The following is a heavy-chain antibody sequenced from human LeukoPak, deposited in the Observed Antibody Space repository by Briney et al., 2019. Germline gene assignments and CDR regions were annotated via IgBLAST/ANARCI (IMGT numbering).Heavy chain of an antibody. V-gene: IGHV3-23*01. CDR3: AKVATPNTLDAFDI. D-gene: IGHD1/OR15-1a*01. Sequence: GGSLRLSCPASGFTFSNYAMSWVRQAPGKGLEWVSGISDSGGGTYYADSVKGRFTISRDNSKNTLYLQMNSLRAEDTAVYYCAKVATPNTLDAFDIWGQGTMVTVSS. J-gene: IGHJ3*02. CDR1: GFTFSNYA. CDR2: ISDSGGGT.